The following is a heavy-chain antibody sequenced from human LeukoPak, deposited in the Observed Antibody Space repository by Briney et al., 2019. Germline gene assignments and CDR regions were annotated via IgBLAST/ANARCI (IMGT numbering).Heavy chain of an antibody. CDR1: GFTFSSYA. J-gene: IGHJ4*02. V-gene: IGHV3-30*14. D-gene: IGHD3-16*01. CDR2: ISYDGSNK. CDR3: VKDAFAFSRGSYFDY. Sequence: GGSLRLSCAASGFTFSSYAMHWVRQAPGKGLEWVAVISYDGSNKYYADSVKGRFTISRDNSKNTLYLQMSSLRAEDTAVYYCVKDAFAFSRGSYFDYWGQGTLVTVSS.